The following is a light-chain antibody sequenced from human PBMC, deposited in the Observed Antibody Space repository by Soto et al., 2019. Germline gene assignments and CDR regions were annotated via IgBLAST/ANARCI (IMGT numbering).Light chain of an antibody. J-gene: IGKJ3*01. V-gene: IGKV3-20*01. CDR2: GAS. CDR1: QSVSSSY. CDR3: QQYGSSPRFT. Sequence: EIVLTQSPGTLSLSPGERATLSCRASQSVSSSYLAWYQQKPGQAPRLLIYGASSRPTGIPDRFSGSGSGTDFTLTISRLEPEDFAVYYCQQYGSSPRFTFGPGTKGDIK.